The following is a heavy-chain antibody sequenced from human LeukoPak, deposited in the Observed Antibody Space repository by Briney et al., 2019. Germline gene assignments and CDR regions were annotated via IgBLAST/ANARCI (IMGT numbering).Heavy chain of an antibody. V-gene: IGHV1-2*02. Sequence: ASVKVSCKASGYTFTGYYMRWVRQAPGQGLEWMGWINPNSGGTNYAQKFQGRVTMTRDTSISTAYMELSRLRSDDTAVYYCARAPRIGQLVLWFDPWGQGTLVTVSS. CDR3: ARAPRIGQLVLWFDP. CDR2: INPNSGGT. D-gene: IGHD6-13*01. J-gene: IGHJ5*02. CDR1: GYTFTGYY.